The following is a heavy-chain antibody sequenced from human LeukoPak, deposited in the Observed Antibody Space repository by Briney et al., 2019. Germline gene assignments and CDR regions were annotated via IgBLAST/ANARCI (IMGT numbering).Heavy chain of an antibody. V-gene: IGHV4-34*01. CDR1: GESFSDYY. J-gene: IGHJ6*03. CDR2: INHSGST. D-gene: IGHD3-16*01. Sequence: PSETLSLTCAVYGESFSDYYWSWIRQPPGKGLEWIREINHSGSTNYNPSLKSRVTISVDTSKNQFSLKLTSVTAADTALYYCARGRGSRKLYYYYYFMDVWGKGTTVTVSS. CDR3: ARGRGSRKLYYYYYFMDV.